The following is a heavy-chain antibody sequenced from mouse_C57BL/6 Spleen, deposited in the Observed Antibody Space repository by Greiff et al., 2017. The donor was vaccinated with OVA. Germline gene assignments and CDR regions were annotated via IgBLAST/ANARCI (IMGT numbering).Heavy chain of an antibody. J-gene: IGHJ1*03. CDR1: GFTFSSYT. CDR2: ISGGGGNT. V-gene: IGHV5-9*01. CDR3: ARNLKKGYFDV. Sequence: EVKLMESGGGLVKPGGSLKLSCAASGFTFSSYTMSWVRQTPEKRLEWVATISGGGGNTYYPDSVKGRFTISRDNAKNTLYLQMSSLRSEDTALYYCARNLKKGYFDVWGTGTTVTVSS.